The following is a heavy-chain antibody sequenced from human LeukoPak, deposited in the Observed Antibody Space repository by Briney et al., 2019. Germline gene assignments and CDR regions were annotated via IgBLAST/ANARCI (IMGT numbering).Heavy chain of an antibody. Sequence: GGSLRLSCEASGFTFGNFGMTLVRQAPGKGLQWVSGITGSSTWTYYAASVKGRFTVSRDNSQNTLHLQMNSLRADDTAVYYCARELVSSGTGYFDLWGRGTLVTVSS. J-gene: IGHJ2*01. CDR2: ITGSSTWT. V-gene: IGHV3-23*01. CDR1: GFTFGNFG. CDR3: ARELVSSGTGYFDL. D-gene: IGHD3-10*02.